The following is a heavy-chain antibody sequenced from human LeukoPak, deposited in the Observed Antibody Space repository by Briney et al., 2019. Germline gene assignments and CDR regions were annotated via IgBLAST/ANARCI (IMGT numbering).Heavy chain of an antibody. J-gene: IGHJ5*02. CDR2: IYYSGST. Sequence: PSETLSLTCTVSGGSVSSSSYYWNWIRQPPGKGLEWIGYIYYSGSTNYNPSLKSRVTISVDTSKNQFSLKLSSVTAADTAVYYCARVTIKASATRWWFDPWGQGTLVTVSS. CDR3: ARVTIKASATRWWFDP. CDR1: GGSVSSSSYY. V-gene: IGHV4-61*01. D-gene: IGHD2-15*01.